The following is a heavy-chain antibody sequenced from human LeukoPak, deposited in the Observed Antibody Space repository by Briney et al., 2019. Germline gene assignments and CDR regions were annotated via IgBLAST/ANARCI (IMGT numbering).Heavy chain of an antibody. CDR3: ARQTKTIFGVVLGWFDP. J-gene: IGHJ5*02. D-gene: IGHD3-3*01. V-gene: IGHV4-39*01. Sequence: PSETLSLTCTVSGGSISSSSYYWGWIRQPPGKGLEWIGSIYYSGSTYYNPSLKSRVTISVDTSKNQFSLKLSSVTAADTAVYYCARQTKTIFGVVLGWFDPWGQGTLVTVSS. CDR1: GGSISSSSYY. CDR2: IYYSGST.